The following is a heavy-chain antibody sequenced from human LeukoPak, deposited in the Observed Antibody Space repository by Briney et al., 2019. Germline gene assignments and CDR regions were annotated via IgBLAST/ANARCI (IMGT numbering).Heavy chain of an antibody. J-gene: IGHJ4*02. CDR2: ISYDGSNK. CDR3: ARHPGSGRYIPYYFDY. V-gene: IGHV3-30*03. CDR1: GFTFSSYG. D-gene: IGHD3-10*01. Sequence: GGSLRLSCAASGFTFSSYGMHWVRQAPGKGLEWVAVISYDGSNKYYADSVKGRFTISRDNSKNTLYLQMNSLRAEDTAVYYCARHPGSGRYIPYYFDYWGQGTLVTVSS.